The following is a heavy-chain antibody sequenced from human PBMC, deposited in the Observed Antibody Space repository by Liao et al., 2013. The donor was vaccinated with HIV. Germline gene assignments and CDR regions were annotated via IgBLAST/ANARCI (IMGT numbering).Heavy chain of an antibody. J-gene: IGHJ3*02. D-gene: IGHD3-22*01. Sequence: QVQLQESGPGLVKPSETLSLTCSVSGGSISSYYWNWLRQTPGKGLEWIGYIFNTGSTNFNPSLESRVSMSIDTSKNQFSLSLMSVTAADTAVYFCARSDTSGYYLKFAFEIWGHGTMVAVSS. CDR1: GGSISSYY. CDR3: ARSDTSGYYLKFAFEI. V-gene: IGHV4-59*01. CDR2: IFNTGST.